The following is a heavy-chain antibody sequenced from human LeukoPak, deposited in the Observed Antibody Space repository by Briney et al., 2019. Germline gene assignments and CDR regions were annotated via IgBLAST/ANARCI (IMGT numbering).Heavy chain of an antibody. V-gene: IGHV3-21*01. Sequence: PGGSLRLSCAASGLTFSSYTMNWVRQAPGKGLEWVSSISSSSSYIYYADPMKGRFTISRDNAKNSLYLQMNSLRAEDTAVYYCARAYDSSGYYPPYYYYMDVWGKGTTVTVSS. CDR1: GLTFSSYT. CDR3: ARAYDSSGYYPPYYYYMDV. D-gene: IGHD3-22*01. CDR2: ISSSSSYI. J-gene: IGHJ6*03.